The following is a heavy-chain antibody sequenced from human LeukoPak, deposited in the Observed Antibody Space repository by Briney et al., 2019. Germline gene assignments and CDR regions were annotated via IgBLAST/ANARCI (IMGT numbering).Heavy chain of an antibody. D-gene: IGHD3-10*01. CDR2: INPNSGGT. CDR1: GYTFTGYY. CDR3: AXDRKGXTMVRGVIHNWFDP. Sequence: GASVKVSCKASGYTFTGYYMHWVRQAPGQGLEWMGRINPNSGGTNYAQKFQGRVTMTRDTSISTAYMELSRLRSDDTAVYYCAXDRKGXTMVRGVIHNWFDPWGQGTLVTVSS. J-gene: IGHJ5*02. V-gene: IGHV1-2*06.